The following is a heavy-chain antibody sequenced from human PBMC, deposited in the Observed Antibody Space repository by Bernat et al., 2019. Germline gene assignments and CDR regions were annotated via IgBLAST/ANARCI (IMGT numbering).Heavy chain of an antibody. CDR1: GFSFSSYW. V-gene: IGHV3-74*01. Sequence: EEQLVESGGGLVQPGGSLRLSCAASGFSFSSYWMHWVRQAPGKGLVWVSRINSDGGSTNYADSVKGRFTISRDNAKNTLYLQMNSLRVEDTAVYYCVRVGSIVLVTANDLNLNWFDPWGQGTLVTVSS. CDR3: VRVGSIVLVTANDLNLNWFDP. J-gene: IGHJ5*02. CDR2: INSDGGST. D-gene: IGHD2-21*02.